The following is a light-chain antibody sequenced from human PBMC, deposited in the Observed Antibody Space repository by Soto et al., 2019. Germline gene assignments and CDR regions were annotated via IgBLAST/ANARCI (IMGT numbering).Light chain of an antibody. CDR1: QSVAKNY. J-gene: IGKJ4*01. CDR2: GAP. Sequence: ENVLTQSPDTLSLSPGERGTLSCRASQSVAKNYLAWYQQKPGQAPRLLIYGAPSRATGIPDRFSGTGSGTDFTLTISRLEPEDLAVYSCQQYATSPLTFGGGTKVEIK. CDR3: QQYATSPLT. V-gene: IGKV3-20*01.